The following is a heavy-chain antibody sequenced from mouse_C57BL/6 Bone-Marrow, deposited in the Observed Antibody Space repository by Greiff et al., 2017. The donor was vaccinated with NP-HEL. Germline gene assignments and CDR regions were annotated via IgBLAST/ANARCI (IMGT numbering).Heavy chain of an antibody. D-gene: IGHD2-3*01. CDR1: GFTFSSYA. CDR2: ISSGGDYI. CDR3: TREGWLPYSHFDY. Sequence: EVQVVESGEGLVKPGGSLKLSCAASGFTFSSYAMSWVRQTPEKRLEWVAYISSGGDYIYYADTVKGRFTISRDNARNTLYLQMSSLKSEDTAMYYCTREGWLPYSHFDYWGQGTTLTVSS. J-gene: IGHJ2*01. V-gene: IGHV5-9-1*02.